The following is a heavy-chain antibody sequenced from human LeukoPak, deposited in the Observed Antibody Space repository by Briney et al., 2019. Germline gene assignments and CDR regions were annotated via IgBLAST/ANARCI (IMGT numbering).Heavy chain of an antibody. CDR1: GFTVNNEY. CDR2: IYADGRP. J-gene: IGHJ5*02. CDR3: ERSVST. Sequence: GGSLRLSCAASGFTVNNEYMSWVRQAPGKGLEWISVIYADGRPFYADSVRGRFTISRDSSENTLFLQMNSLRAEDTAVYYCERSVSTWGQGTLVTVSS. V-gene: IGHV3-66*01.